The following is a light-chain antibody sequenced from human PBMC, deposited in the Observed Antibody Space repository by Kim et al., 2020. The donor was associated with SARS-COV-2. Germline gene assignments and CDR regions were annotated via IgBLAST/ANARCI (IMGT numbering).Light chain of an antibody. V-gene: IGKV1-33*01. Sequence: DIQMTQSPSSLSASVGDRVTITCQASQDISNYLNWYQQKPGKAPKLLIYDASNLETGVPSRFSGSGSGTDFTFTISSLQHEYIATYYCHQYDNLPLTFGGGTKVEIK. J-gene: IGKJ4*01. CDR2: DAS. CDR1: QDISNY. CDR3: HQYDNLPLT.